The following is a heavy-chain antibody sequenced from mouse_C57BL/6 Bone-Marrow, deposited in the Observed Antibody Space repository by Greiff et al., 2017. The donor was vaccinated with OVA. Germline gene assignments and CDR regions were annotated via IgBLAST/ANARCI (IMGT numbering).Heavy chain of an antibody. CDR2: IDPSDSYT. CDR1: GYTFTSYW. Sequence: QVQLQQPGAELVRPGTSVKLSCKASGYTFTSYWMHWVKQRPGQGLEWIGVIDPSDSYTNYNQKFKGKATLTVDTSSSTAYMQLSSLTAEDSAVYYCARFDAFDYWGKGTTLTVSS. V-gene: IGHV1-59*01. CDR3: ARFDAFDY. D-gene: IGHD2-3*01. J-gene: IGHJ2*01.